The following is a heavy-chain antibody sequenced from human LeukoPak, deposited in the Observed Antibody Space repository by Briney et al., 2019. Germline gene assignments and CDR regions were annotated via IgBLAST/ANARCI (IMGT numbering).Heavy chain of an antibody. CDR3: ARFAGAYYMDV. CDR2: IYTSGST. V-gene: IGHV4-4*09. J-gene: IGHJ6*03. D-gene: IGHD3-16*01. Sequence: SETLSLTCTVSGGSISSYYWSWLRQPPGKGLEWIGCIYTSGSTNYNPSLKSRVTISVDTSKNQFSLKLSSVTAADTAVYYCARFAGAYYMDVWGKGTTVTVPS. CDR1: GGSISSYY.